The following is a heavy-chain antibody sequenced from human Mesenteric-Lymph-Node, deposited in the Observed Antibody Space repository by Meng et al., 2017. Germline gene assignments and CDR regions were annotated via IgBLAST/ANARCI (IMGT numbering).Heavy chain of an antibody. J-gene: IGHJ4*02. Sequence: VQFGGSVKNPGVSVKVSCESFGGTLVCYAISRLRPAPGQGLEWMVGIIPIFGTANSAQKFQGRVMITADKSTSTAYMELSSLSSEDTAVYYCATGDGQYYVLDYWGQGTLVTVSS. CDR1: GGTLVCYA. CDR3: ATGDGQYYVLDY. D-gene: IGHD3-10*02. V-gene: IGHV1-69*06. CDR2: IIPIFGTA.